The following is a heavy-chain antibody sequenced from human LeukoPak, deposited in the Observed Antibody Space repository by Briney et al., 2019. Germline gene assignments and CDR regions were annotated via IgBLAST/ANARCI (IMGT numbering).Heavy chain of an antibody. CDR2: IYYSGST. J-gene: IGHJ4*02. CDR1: GGSISTSSYY. D-gene: IGHD3-10*01. Sequence: ETLSLTCTVSGGSISTSSYYWGWIRQPPGKGLEWIGTIYYSGSTYYNPSLKNRVTISVDTSKNQFSLKLSSVTAADTAVYYCASRSTYYYGSGSYYWSYWGQGTLVTVSS. V-gene: IGHV4-39*01. CDR3: ASRSTYYYGSGSYYWSY.